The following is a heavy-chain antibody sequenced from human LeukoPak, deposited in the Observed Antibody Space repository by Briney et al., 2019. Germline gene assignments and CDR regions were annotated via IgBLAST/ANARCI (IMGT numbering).Heavy chain of an antibody. CDR1: RGTFSSYA. CDR3: ARDNQGYSSGWYYFDY. V-gene: IGHV1-69*05. J-gene: IGHJ4*02. CDR2: IIPIFGTA. D-gene: IGHD6-19*01. Sequence: ASVKVSCKASRGTFSSYAISWVRQAPGQGLEWMGRIIPIFGTANYAQKFQGRVTITTDESTSTAYMELSSLRSEDTAVYYCARDNQGYSSGWYYFDYWGQGTLVTVSS.